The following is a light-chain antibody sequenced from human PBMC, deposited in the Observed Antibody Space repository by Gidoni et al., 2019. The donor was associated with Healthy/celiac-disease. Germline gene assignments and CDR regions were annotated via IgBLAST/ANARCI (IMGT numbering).Light chain of an antibody. J-gene: IGKJ3*01. CDR1: QSVSSSY. CDR2: GAS. V-gene: IGKV3-20*01. CDR3: QQYGSSPRFT. Sequence: EIVLTQSPGTLSLSPGERATLSCRASQSVSSSYLAWYQQKPGQAPRLLIYGASSRATGLPDRFSGSGSGTDFTLTISRLEPEDVAVYYCQQYGSSPRFTFGPGTKVEIK.